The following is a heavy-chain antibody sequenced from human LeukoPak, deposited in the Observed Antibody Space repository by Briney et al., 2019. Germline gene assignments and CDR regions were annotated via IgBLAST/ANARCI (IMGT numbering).Heavy chain of an antibody. J-gene: IGHJ4*02. CDR1: GGSITSANW. Sequence: PSETLSLTCAVSGGSITSANWWSWIRQPPGKGLEWIGEINHSGSTNYNPSLKSRVTISVDTSKNQFSLKLSSVTAADTAVYYCARDYATAARSLDYWGQGTLVTVSS. CDR2: INHSGST. CDR3: ARDYATAARSLDY. V-gene: IGHV4-4*02. D-gene: IGHD6-6*01.